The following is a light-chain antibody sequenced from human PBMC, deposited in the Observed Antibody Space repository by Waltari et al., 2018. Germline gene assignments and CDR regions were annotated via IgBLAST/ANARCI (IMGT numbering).Light chain of an antibody. Sequence: DIQMTQSPSTLSASVGDRVTITCRASPSVNSWVAWYQQKPGKAPKLLIFKASNLESGVPSRFSGSGSGTEFTLTISSLQPDDFATYHCQQYDSYWTFGQGTKVEIK. J-gene: IGKJ1*01. CDR1: PSVNSW. V-gene: IGKV1-5*03. CDR3: QQYDSYWT. CDR2: KAS.